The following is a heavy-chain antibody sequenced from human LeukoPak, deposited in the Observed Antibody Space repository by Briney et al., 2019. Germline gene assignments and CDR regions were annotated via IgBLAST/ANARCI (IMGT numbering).Heavy chain of an antibody. CDR2: INPNSGGT. J-gene: IGHJ4*02. V-gene: IGHV1-2*02. CDR1: GYTFTSYY. D-gene: IGHD3-9*01. Sequence: GASVKVSCKAPGYTFTSYYMHWVRQAPGQGLEWMGWINPNSGGTNYAQKFQGRVTMTRDTSISTAYMELSRLRSDDTAVYYCARGFALRYFDWLSKPQYFDYWGQGTLVTVSS. CDR3: ARGFALRYFDWLSKPQYFDY.